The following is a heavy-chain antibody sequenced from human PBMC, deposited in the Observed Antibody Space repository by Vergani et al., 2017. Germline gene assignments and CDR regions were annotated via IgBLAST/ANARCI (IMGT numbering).Heavy chain of an antibody. D-gene: IGHD3-3*01. Sequence: QLQLQESGPGLVKPSETLSLTCTVSGGSIRSSSYYWGWIRQPPGKGLEWIGSIYYSGSTYYNPSLKSRVTISVDTSKNQFSLKLSSVTAADTAVYYCARMPLRFLEWGNWFDPWGQGTLVTVSS. CDR3: ARMPLRFLEWGNWFDP. V-gene: IGHV4-39*07. CDR1: GGSIRSSSYY. CDR2: IYYSGST. J-gene: IGHJ5*02.